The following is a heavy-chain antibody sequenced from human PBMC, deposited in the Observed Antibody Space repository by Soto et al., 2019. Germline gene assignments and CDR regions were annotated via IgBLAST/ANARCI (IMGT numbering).Heavy chain of an antibody. CDR3: AKDWEIAAVGIGYYGMDV. V-gene: IGHV3-30*18. D-gene: IGHD6-13*01. CDR2: ISYDGSNK. Sequence: QVQLVESGGGVVQPGSSLRLSCTASGFTFSSYGMHWVRQAPGKGLKWVAIISYDGSNKYYADSVKGRFTISRDNSKNTLYLQMNSLRAEDTAVYYCAKDWEIAAVGIGYYGMDVWGQGTTVTVSS. J-gene: IGHJ6*02. CDR1: GFTFSSYG.